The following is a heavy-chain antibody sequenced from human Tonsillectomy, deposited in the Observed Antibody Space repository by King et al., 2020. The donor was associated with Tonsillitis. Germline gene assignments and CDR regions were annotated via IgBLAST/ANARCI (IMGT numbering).Heavy chain of an antibody. V-gene: IGHV3-30*02. CDR3: AKDHEGSWTFDQ. CDR2: IMYGGNQK. Sequence: VQLVESGGGVVQPGGSLTLSCAASGFTFSASVMHWVRQVPGKGLEWVALIMYGGNQKYYADSVKGRFIISRDNFEKTLYLHMSNLRTDDTAIYYCAKDHEGSWTFDQWGQGTLVTVSS. CDR1: GFTFSASV. D-gene: IGHD3/OR15-3a*01. J-gene: IGHJ4*02.